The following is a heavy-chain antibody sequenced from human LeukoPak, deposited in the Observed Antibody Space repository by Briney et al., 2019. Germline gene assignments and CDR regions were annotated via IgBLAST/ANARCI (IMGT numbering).Heavy chain of an antibody. V-gene: IGHV3-23*01. Sequence: PGGALRLSCAGSGFTFSRYAMSWVRQAPGKGVEGVSAISGSGGSTYYADSVKGRFTISRDNSKNTLYLQMNSLRAEDTAVYYCAKEMSDSSGYYALDYWGQGTLVTVSS. D-gene: IGHD3-22*01. CDR3: AKEMSDSSGYYALDY. CDR2: ISGSGGST. J-gene: IGHJ4*02. CDR1: GFTFSRYA.